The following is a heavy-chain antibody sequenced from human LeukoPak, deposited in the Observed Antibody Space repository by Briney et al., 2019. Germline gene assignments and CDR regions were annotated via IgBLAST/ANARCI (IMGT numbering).Heavy chain of an antibody. D-gene: IGHD1-26*01. J-gene: IGHJ4*02. CDR3: ARIGGSYPFDY. CDR2: INHSGST. Sequence: SETLSLTCAVYGGSFSGYYWSWIRQPPGKGLEWIGEINHSGSTNYNPSLKSRVTISVDTSKNQFSLKLSSETAADTAVYYCARIGGSYPFDYWGQGTLVTVSS. CDR1: GGSFSGYY. V-gene: IGHV4-34*01.